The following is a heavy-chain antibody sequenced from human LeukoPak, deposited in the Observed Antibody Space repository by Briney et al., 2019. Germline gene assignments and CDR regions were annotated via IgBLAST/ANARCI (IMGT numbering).Heavy chain of an antibody. CDR2: INPSGGST. V-gene: IGHV1-46*01. D-gene: IGHD4-17*01. Sequence: GASVKVSCKASGYTFTSYYIHWVRRAPGQGLECMGIINPSGGSTTYVQKFQGRVTMTRDMSTSTVYMELSSLRSEDTAVYYCARELDYGDYSHAFDIWGQGTMVTVSS. CDR3: ARELDYGDYSHAFDI. J-gene: IGHJ3*02. CDR1: GYTFTSYY.